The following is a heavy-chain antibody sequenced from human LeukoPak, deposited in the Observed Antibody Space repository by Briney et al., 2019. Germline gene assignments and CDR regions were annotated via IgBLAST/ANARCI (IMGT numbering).Heavy chain of an antibody. D-gene: IGHD3-10*01. CDR1: GGSFSGYY. CDR2: INHSGST. Sequence: ASETLSLTCAVYGGSFSGYYWSWIRQPPGKGLEWIGEINHSGSTNYNPSLKSRVTISVGTSKNQFSLKLSSVTAADTAVYYCARGRKYYYGSGSYYGYWGQGTLVTVSS. CDR3: ARGRKYYYGSGSYYGY. J-gene: IGHJ4*02. V-gene: IGHV4-34*01.